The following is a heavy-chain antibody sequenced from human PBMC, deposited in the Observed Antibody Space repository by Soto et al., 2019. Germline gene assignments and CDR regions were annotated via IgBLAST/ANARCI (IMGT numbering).Heavy chain of an antibody. Sequence: EVQLLESGGGLVQPGGSLRLSCAASGFTFSSYAMSWVRQAPGKGLEWVSAISGSGGSTYYADSVKGRFTISRDISKNTLYLQMNSLRAEDTAVYYCAKRGSGSGSYYISYWGQGTLVTVSS. CDR3: AKRGSGSGSYYISY. CDR1: GFTFSSYA. CDR2: ISGSGGST. V-gene: IGHV3-23*01. D-gene: IGHD3-10*01. J-gene: IGHJ4*02.